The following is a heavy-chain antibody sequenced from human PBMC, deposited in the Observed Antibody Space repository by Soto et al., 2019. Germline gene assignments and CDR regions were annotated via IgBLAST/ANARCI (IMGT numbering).Heavy chain of an antibody. CDR1: GFTFSGYS. CDR2: IKQDGSEK. J-gene: IGHJ4*02. CDR3: ARQRGCDY. V-gene: IGHV3-7*01. Sequence: GGSLRLSCAASGFTFSGYSMSWVRQAPGKGLEWVANIKQDGSEKHYVASVKGRFTISRDNAKNSVYLQMNSLRADDTAVYYCARQRGCDYWGQGTLVTVSS. D-gene: IGHD1-1*01.